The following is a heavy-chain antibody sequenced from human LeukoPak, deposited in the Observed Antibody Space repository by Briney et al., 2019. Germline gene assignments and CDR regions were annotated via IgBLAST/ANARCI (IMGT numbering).Heavy chain of an antibody. J-gene: IGHJ3*02. V-gene: IGHV1-69*13. CDR1: GGTFSSYA. CDR3: ARGIWFGELRDTFDI. D-gene: IGHD3-10*01. CDR2: IIPFFNTA. Sequence: ASVKVSCKASGGTFSSYAINWARQAPGQGLEWMGGIIPFFNTADYAQKFQGRVTITADESTSTAYMELSSLRSEDTAVYYCARGIWFGELRDTFDIWGQGTMVTVSS.